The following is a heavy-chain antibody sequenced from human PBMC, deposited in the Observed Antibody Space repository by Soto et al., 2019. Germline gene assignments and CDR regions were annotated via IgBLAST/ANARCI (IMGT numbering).Heavy chain of an antibody. CDR1: GYTFTSYG. Sequence: ASVKVSCKASGYTFTSYGISWVRQAPGQGLEWMGWISAYNGNTNYAQKLQGRVTMTTDTSTSTAYMELRSLRSDDTSVDYCARVTATAQKRSTIIVVVIRDAFDIWGQGTMVTVSS. D-gene: IGHD3-22*01. CDR2: ISAYNGNT. J-gene: IGHJ3*02. V-gene: IGHV1-18*01. CDR3: ARVTATAQKRSTIIVVVIRDAFDI.